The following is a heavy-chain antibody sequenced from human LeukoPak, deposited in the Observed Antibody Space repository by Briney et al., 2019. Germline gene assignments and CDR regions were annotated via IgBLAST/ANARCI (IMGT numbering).Heavy chain of an antibody. V-gene: IGHV1-18*01. J-gene: IGHJ3*02. D-gene: IGHD3-10*01. CDR2: ISAYNGNT. Sequence: ASVKVSCKASGYTFTSYGISWVRQAPGQGLEWMGWISAYNGNTNYAQKLQGRVTMTTDTSTSTAYMELRSLRSDDTAVYYCARGGDYYGSGSYPAFDIWGQGTMVTVPS. CDR3: ARGGDYYGSGSYPAFDI. CDR1: GYTFTSYG.